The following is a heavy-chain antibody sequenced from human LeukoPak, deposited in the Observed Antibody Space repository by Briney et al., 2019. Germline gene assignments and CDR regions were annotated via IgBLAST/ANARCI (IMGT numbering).Heavy chain of an antibody. V-gene: IGHV3-21*01. CDR3: ATCPYDSSGYYYVPFDY. Sequence: GGSLRLSCAASGFTFSSYSMNWVRQAPGKGLEWVSSISSSSSYIYYADSVKGRFTISRDNAKNSLYLQMNSLRAEDTAVYYCATCPYDSSGYYYVPFDYWGQGTLVTVSS. J-gene: IGHJ4*02. D-gene: IGHD3-22*01. CDR1: GFTFSSYS. CDR2: ISSSSSYI.